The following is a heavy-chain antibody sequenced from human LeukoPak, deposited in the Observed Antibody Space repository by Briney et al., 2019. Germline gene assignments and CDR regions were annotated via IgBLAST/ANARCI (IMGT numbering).Heavy chain of an antibody. D-gene: IGHD1-26*01. J-gene: IGHJ5*02. CDR1: GGSISSSSYY. V-gene: IGHV4-61*02. CDR2: IYTSGNT. CDR3: AKDLGDIVGAPFDP. Sequence: SETLSLTCTVSGGSISSSSYYWSWIRQPAGKGLEWIGRIYTSGNTNYNPSLKSRVTISVDTSKNQFSLKLSSVTAADTAVYYCAKDLGDIVGAPFDPWGQGTLVTVSS.